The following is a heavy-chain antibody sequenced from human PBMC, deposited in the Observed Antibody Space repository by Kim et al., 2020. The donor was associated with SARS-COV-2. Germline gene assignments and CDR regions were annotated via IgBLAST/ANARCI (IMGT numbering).Heavy chain of an antibody. J-gene: IGHJ6*02. Sequence: GGSLRLSCAASGFTFSSYAMHWVRQAPGKGLEWVAVISYDGSNKYYADSVKGRFTISRDNSKNTLYLQMNSLRAEDTAVYYCARGEYCSGGSCYSIYYYGMDVWGQGTTVTVSS. CDR3: ARGEYCSGGSCYSIYYYGMDV. V-gene: IGHV3-30*04. CDR2: ISYDGSNK. D-gene: IGHD2-15*01. CDR1: GFTFSSYA.